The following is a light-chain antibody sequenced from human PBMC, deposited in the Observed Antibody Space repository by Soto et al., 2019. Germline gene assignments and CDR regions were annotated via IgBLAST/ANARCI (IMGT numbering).Light chain of an antibody. CDR3: SSYTSSTPHV. CDR1: SSEVGGYNY. J-gene: IGLJ1*01. Sequence: QSVLTQPASVSGSPGQSITISCTGTSSEVGGYNYVSWYQQHPGKAPKLMISDVSNRPSGVSTRFSGSKSGNTASLTISGLHSEDEAKAYGSSYTSSTPHVFGSGTRSPS. V-gene: IGLV2-14*03. CDR2: DVS.